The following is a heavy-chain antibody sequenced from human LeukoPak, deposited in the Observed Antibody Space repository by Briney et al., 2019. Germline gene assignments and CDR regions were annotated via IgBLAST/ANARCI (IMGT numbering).Heavy chain of an antibody. Sequence: GASLKISCKGSGSRFTSYWIGWVRPMPGKGLEWMGIIYPGDSDTRYSPSFQGQVTISADKSISTAYLQWSSLKASDTAMYYCASPLSYYDFWSGTGPGYWGQGTLVTVSS. CDR3: ASPLSYYDFWSGTGPGY. D-gene: IGHD3-3*01. V-gene: IGHV5-51*01. CDR2: IYPGDSDT. CDR1: GSRFTSYW. J-gene: IGHJ4*02.